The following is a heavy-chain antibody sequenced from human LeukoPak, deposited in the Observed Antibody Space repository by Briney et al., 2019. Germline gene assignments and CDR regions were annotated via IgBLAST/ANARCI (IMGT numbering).Heavy chain of an antibody. CDR2: INYDARSR. J-gene: IGHJ1*01. CDR3: VRGAGPGTPFD. CDR1: GFTFSLSW. Sequence: AGGSLRLSCAASGFTFSLSWMHWVRQAPGKGLEWVSSINYDARSRTYADSVKGRLTISRDNAENTLFLQMNSLRAEDTAIYSCVRGAGPGTPFDWGQGILVTVSS. V-gene: IGHV3-74*01. D-gene: IGHD1-1*01.